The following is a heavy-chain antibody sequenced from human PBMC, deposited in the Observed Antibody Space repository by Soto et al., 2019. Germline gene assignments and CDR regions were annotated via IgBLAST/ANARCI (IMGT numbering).Heavy chain of an antibody. V-gene: IGHV1-2*02. CDR2: INPNSGGT. J-gene: IGHJ3*02. Sequence: ASVKVSCKASGYTFTGYYMHWVRQAPGQGLEWMGWINPNSGGTNYAQKFQGRVAMTRDTSISTAYMELSRLRSDDTAVYYCARWVSYDSSGYSDPQTTPAFDIWGHGTMGNVS. CDR1: GYTFTGYY. CDR3: ARWVSYDSSGYSDPQTTPAFDI. D-gene: IGHD3-22*01.